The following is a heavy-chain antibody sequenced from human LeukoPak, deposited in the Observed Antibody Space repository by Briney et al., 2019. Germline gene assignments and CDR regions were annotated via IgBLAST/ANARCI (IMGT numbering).Heavy chain of an antibody. J-gene: IGHJ4*02. Sequence: GGSLRLSCAASGFTFSSYAMSWVRQAPGKGLEWVANIKQDGSEKYYVDSVKGRFTISRDNAKNSLYLQMNSLRAEDTAVYYCARDKIVGATHFDYWGQGTLVTISS. CDR3: ARDKIVGATHFDY. CDR1: GFTFSSYA. V-gene: IGHV3-7*01. CDR2: IKQDGSEK. D-gene: IGHD1-26*01.